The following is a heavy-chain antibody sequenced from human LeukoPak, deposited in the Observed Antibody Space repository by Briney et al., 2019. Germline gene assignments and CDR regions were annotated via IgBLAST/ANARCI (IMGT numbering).Heavy chain of an antibody. D-gene: IGHD6-13*01. CDR1: GYTLTELS. Sequence: GASVKVSCKVSGYTLTELSMHWERQAPGKGLEWMGGFDPEDGETIYAQKFQGRVTMTEDTSTDTAYMELSSLRSEDMAVYYCARDSEEQQLARGGFYYYGMDVWGQGTTVTVSS. J-gene: IGHJ6*02. CDR2: FDPEDGET. V-gene: IGHV1-24*01. CDR3: ARDSEEQQLARGGFYYYGMDV.